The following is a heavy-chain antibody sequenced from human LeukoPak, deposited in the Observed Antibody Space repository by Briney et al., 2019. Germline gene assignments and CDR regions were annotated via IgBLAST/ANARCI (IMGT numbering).Heavy chain of an antibody. CDR2: INPNSGGT. D-gene: IGHD2-8*01. J-gene: IGHJ4*02. Sequence: GASVKVSCKASGYTFTGYYMHWVRQAPGQGLERMGWINPNSGGTNYAQKFQGRVTMTRDTSISTAYMELSRLRSDDTAVYYCATRDCTNGVCYTLSYFDYWGQGTLVTVSS. CDR3: ATRDCTNGVCYTLSYFDY. V-gene: IGHV1-2*02. CDR1: GYTFTGYY.